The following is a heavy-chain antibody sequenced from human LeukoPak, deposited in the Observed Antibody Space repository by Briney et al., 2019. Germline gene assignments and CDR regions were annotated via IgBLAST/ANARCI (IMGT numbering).Heavy chain of an antibody. CDR2: INADGQSV. D-gene: IGHD6-19*01. CDR3: ARGTSSGWPDYLDY. Sequence: GGSLSFSCTASGFSLDYHWMHWVRQVPGKGLVWLSRINADGQSVGYADSVRGRLTISRDNARNTVYLQTNSLRPEDTAVYYCARGTSSGWPDYLDYWGQGTLVSVSS. V-gene: IGHV3-74*01. CDR1: GFSLDYHW. J-gene: IGHJ4*02.